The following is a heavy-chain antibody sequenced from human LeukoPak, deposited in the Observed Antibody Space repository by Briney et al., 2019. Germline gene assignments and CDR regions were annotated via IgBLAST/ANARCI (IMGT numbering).Heavy chain of an antibody. CDR3: AGEPPLGYCSSTSCFDP. CDR1: GGTFSSYA. CDR2: IIPIFGTA. D-gene: IGHD2-2*01. Sequence: SVKVSCKASGGTFSSYAISWVRQAPGQGLEWMGGIIPIFGTANYAQKFQGRVTITADESTSTAYMELSSLRSEDTAVYYCAGEPPLGYCSSTSCFDPWGQGTLVTVSS. V-gene: IGHV1-69*13. J-gene: IGHJ5*02.